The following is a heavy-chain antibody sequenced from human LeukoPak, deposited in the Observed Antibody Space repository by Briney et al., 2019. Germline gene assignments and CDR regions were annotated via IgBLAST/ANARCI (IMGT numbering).Heavy chain of an antibody. CDR2: IKGKVDGGTT. V-gene: IGHV3-15*01. Sequence: PGESLRLSCAASGLPFTNAWMSWVRQAPGKGLEWVGRIKGKVDGGTTDHAATVKGRFTISRDDSKNTLYLQMNSLKTEDTAVYYCTTVGLYNILTGYYHDSFDMWGQGTMVTVSS. CDR1: GLPFTNAW. J-gene: IGHJ3*02. CDR3: TTVGLYNILTGYYHDSFDM. D-gene: IGHD3-9*01.